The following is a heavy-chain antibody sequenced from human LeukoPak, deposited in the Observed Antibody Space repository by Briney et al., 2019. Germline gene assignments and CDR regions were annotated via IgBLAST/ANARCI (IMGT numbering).Heavy chain of an antibody. CDR3: ATDLGDNWNSKPGVL. CDR1: GYTLTELS. V-gene: IGHV1-24*01. D-gene: IGHD1-7*01. Sequence: ASVKVSCKVSGYTLTELSMHWVRQAPGKGLEWMGGFDPEDGETIYAQKFQGRVTMTEDTSTDTAYMELSGLRSEDTAVYYCATDLGDNWNSKPGVLWGQGTLVTVSS. CDR2: FDPEDGET. J-gene: IGHJ4*02.